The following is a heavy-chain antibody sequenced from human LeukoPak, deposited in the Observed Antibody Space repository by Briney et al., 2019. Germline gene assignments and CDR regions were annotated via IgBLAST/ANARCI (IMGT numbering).Heavy chain of an antibody. J-gene: IGHJ4*02. CDR1: GYTFSSYA. CDR3: TKYCSGGNSYSGLY. D-gene: IGHD2-15*01. Sequence: GGSLRLSWAPSGYTFSSYAITWVRQAPGKGLEWVSTFRSSGGSTYYADSVKGRFTISRDSSKNTLFLQMNILRAELCDVQYRTKYCSGGNSYSGLYWGQGTLVTVSS. V-gene: IGHV3-23*01. CDR2: FRSSGGST.